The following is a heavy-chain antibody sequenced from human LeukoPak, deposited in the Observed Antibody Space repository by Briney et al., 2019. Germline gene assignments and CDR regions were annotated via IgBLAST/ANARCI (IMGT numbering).Heavy chain of an antibody. J-gene: IGHJ4*02. CDR3: ARAGTYYYDSSGYCGY. CDR2: ISSSGSTI. D-gene: IGHD3-22*01. Sequence: GGSLSLSCAASGFTFSDYYMSWIRQAPGKGLEWVSYISSSGSTIYYADSVKGRFTISRDNAKNSLYLQMNSLRAEDTAVYYCARAGTYYYDSSGYCGYWGQGTLVTVSS. CDR1: GFTFSDYY. V-gene: IGHV3-11*01.